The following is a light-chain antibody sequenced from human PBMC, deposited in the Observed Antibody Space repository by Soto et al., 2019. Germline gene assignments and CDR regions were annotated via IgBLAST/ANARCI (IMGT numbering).Light chain of an antibody. V-gene: IGKV1-12*01. CDR1: QNIWRL. Sequence: DIQMTQSPSSVSASVGDRVTITCRASQNIWRLLAWYQQKPGKAPELLIYDASSLQSGVQPRFSGSGSGTDFTLTIRSLQPEDFATYYCEQAGSFPITFGQGTRLEIK. CDR2: DAS. J-gene: IGKJ5*01. CDR3: EQAGSFPIT.